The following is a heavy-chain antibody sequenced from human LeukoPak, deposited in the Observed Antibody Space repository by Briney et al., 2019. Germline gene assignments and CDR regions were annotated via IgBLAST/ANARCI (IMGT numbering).Heavy chain of an antibody. CDR3: AGHCSGGSCYPGAGYYMDV. CDR2: IYTSGST. CDR1: GGSISSGSYF. Sequence: SETLSLTCTVSGGSISSGSYFWSWIRQPAGKGLEWIGRIYTSGSTNYNPSLKSRVTISVDTSKNQFSLKLSSVTAADTAVYYCAGHCSGGSCYPGAGYYMDVWGKGTTVTVSS. J-gene: IGHJ6*03. D-gene: IGHD2-15*01. V-gene: IGHV4-61*02.